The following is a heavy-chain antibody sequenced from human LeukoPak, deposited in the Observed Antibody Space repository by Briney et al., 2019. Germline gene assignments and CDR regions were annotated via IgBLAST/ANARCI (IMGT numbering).Heavy chain of an antibody. CDR3: ARGVAAAGYFDY. CDR1: GFPLSSHC. CDR2: INNNGGST. V-gene: IGHV3-64*01. J-gene: IGHJ4*02. Sequence: PGGSLRLSCAASGFPLSSHCMSWVRQAPGKGLELVAAINNNGGSTYYANSVKGRFTISRDNSKNTLYLQMGSLRAEDMAVYYCARGVAAAGYFDYWGQGTLVTVSS. D-gene: IGHD6-13*01.